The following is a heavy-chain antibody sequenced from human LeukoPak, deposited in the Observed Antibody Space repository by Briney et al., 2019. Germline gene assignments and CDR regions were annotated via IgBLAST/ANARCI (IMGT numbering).Heavy chain of an antibody. CDR3: ARGPKTSFDY. V-gene: IGHV3-48*01. Sequence: GWSLRLSCAASGFTFSDYSMNWVRQAPGKGLEWISYISSNGSTIYYAASVKGRFTISRDSAKNSLYLEMNGLRAEDTAIYYCARGPKTSFDYWGQGTLVTVSS. CDR1: GFTFSDYS. J-gene: IGHJ4*02. CDR2: ISSNGSTI.